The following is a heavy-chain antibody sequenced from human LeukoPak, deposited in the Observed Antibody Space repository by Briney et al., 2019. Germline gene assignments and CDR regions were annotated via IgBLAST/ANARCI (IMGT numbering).Heavy chain of an antibody. CDR2: IYYNGNT. CDR3: ARGDSSGYFHHDL. V-gene: IGHV4-59*01. J-gene: IGHJ2*01. CDR1: GASISSYY. Sequence: SETLSLTCTVSGASISSYYWSWIRQPPGKGLEWIGYIYYNGNTNYNPSLKSRVTISVDTSKNQFSLKLSSVTAADTALYYCARGDSSGYFHHDLWGRGTLVTVSS. D-gene: IGHD3-22*01.